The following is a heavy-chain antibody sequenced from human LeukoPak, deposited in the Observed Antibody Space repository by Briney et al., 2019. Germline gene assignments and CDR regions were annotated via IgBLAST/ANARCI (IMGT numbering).Heavy chain of an antibody. CDR1: GGSISTYY. J-gene: IGHJ4*02. D-gene: IGHD3-3*01. CDR3: ARAILSGYPDS. CDR2: IYYSGST. V-gene: IGHV4-59*01. Sequence: SETLSLTCSVSGGSISTYYWTWIRQPPGRGLEWIGYIYYSGSTNYNPSLKSRVTISLDTSKNQFSLKLSSVTAADTAVYYCARAILSGYPDSWGQGTLVIVFS.